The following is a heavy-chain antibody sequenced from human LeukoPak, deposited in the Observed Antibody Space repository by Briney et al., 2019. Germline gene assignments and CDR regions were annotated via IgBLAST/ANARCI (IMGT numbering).Heavy chain of an antibody. CDR3: ARLRPNSSGWLDY. V-gene: IGHV4-39*01. D-gene: IGHD6-19*01. J-gene: IGHJ4*02. Sequence: PSETLSLTCTVSSGSISSSSYYWGWIRQPPGKGLEWIGSIYYSGSTYYNSSLKSRVTISVDTSKNQFSLKLSSVTAADTAVYYCARLRPNSSGWLDYWGQGTLVTVSS. CDR1: SGSISSSSYY. CDR2: IYYSGST.